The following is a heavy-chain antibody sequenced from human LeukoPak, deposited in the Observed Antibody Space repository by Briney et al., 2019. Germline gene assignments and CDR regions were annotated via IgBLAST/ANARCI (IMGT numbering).Heavy chain of an antibody. CDR1: GGSISSSSYY. Sequence: SETLSLTCTVSGGSISSSSYYWGWIRQPPGKGLEWIGSIYYSGSTYYNPSLKSRVTISVDTSKNQFSLKLSSVTAADTAVYYCAREDCSSTSCYADYWGQGTLVTVSS. CDR3: AREDCSSTSCYADY. J-gene: IGHJ4*02. V-gene: IGHV4-39*02. CDR2: IYYSGST. D-gene: IGHD2-2*01.